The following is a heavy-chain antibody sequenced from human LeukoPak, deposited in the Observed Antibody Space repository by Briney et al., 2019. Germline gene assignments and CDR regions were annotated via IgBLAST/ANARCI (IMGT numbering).Heavy chain of an antibody. Sequence: GGSLRLSCAVSGITLGNYGMSWVRQAPGKGLEWVAGLSGSGGGTNYADSVQGRFTISRDNPKNTLYLQMNSLRAEDTTVYFCAKRGVVIRVFLVGFHKEAYYFDSWGQGALVTVSS. CDR3: AKRGVVIRVFLVGFHKEAYYFDS. CDR2: LSGSGGGT. CDR1: GITLGNYG. D-gene: IGHD3-10*01. J-gene: IGHJ4*02. V-gene: IGHV3-23*01.